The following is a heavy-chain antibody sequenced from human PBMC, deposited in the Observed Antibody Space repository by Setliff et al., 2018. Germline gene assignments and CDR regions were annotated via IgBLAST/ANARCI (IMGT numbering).Heavy chain of an antibody. CDR3: ARTDDYYNFYAY. CDR2: IFYGGST. Sequence: PSETLSLTCTVSGASISSSSYYWAWIRQPPGRGLELIGSIFYGGSTYYNPSLKSRVTISIDASKNQFSLKLDSVTAADTAVYYCARTDDYYNFYAYWGQGTQVTAPQ. J-gene: IGHJ4*02. D-gene: IGHD3-3*01. CDR1: GASISSSSYY. V-gene: IGHV4-39*07.